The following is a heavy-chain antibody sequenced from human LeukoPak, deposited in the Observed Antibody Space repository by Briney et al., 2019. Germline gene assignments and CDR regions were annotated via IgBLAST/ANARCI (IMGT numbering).Heavy chain of an antibody. V-gene: IGHV3-23*01. D-gene: IGHD3-9*01. CDR2: ISGSGTGT. Sequence: SGGSLRLSCAASGFTFSSYAMSWVRQAPGKGLEWVSAISGSGTGTYYADSVKGRFTISRDNSKNTLYLQMNSLRAEDTAVYYCARGLRYFDWLFPPDAFDIWGQGTMVTVSS. CDR3: ARGLRYFDWLFPPDAFDI. J-gene: IGHJ3*02. CDR1: GFTFSSYA.